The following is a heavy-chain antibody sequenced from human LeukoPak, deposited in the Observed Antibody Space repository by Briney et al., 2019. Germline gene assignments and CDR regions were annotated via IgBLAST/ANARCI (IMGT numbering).Heavy chain of an antibody. Sequence: GGSLRLSSAASGFTFSSYGMHWVRQAPGKGLEWVAVISYDGSNKYYADSVKGRFTISRDNSKNTLYLQMNSLRAEDTAVYYCAKDQNPVRGVTQLDYWGQGTLVTVSS. CDR1: GFTFSSYG. D-gene: IGHD3-10*01. V-gene: IGHV3-30*18. CDR2: ISYDGSNK. CDR3: AKDQNPVRGVTQLDY. J-gene: IGHJ4*02.